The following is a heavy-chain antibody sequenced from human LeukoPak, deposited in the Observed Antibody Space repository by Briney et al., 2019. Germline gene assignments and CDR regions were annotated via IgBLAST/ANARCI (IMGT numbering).Heavy chain of an antibody. J-gene: IGHJ5*02. CDR3: ARQMTTVNWFDP. Sequence: PGGSLRLSCAASGFTFSSFALPWVRQPPGKGLEWVAVISYDGSNKYYADSVKGRFTISRDNSKNTLYLQMNRLRAEDTAVYYCARQMTTVNWFDPWGQGTLVTVSS. CDR1: GFTFSSFA. D-gene: IGHD4-17*01. V-gene: IGHV3-30*04. CDR2: ISYDGSNK.